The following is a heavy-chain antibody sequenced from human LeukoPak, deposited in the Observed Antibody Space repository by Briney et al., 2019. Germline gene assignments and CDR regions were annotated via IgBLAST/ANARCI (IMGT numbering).Heavy chain of an antibody. J-gene: IGHJ4*02. D-gene: IGHD3-22*01. CDR3: ARRLKTVVAEFYFDY. CDR1: GGSFSGYY. V-gene: IGHV4-34*01. CDR2: INHSGST. Sequence: PSETLSLTCAVYGGSFSGYYWSWTRQPPGKGLEWIGEINHSGSTNYNPSLKSRVTISVDTSKNQFSLKLTSVTAADTAVYYCARRLKTVVAEFYFDYWGQGTLVTVSS.